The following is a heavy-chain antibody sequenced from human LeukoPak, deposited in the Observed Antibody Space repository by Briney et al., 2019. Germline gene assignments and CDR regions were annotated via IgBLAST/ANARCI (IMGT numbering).Heavy chain of an antibody. CDR1: GGSISSYY. D-gene: IGHD3-10*01. Sequence: SETLSLTCTVSGGSISSYYWSWIRQPPGKGLEWIGYIYYSGSTNYNPSLKSRVTISVDTSKSQFSLKLSSVTAADTAVYYCARQEYYYGSGTGIRFDPWGQGTLITVSS. CDR3: ARQEYYYGSGTGIRFDP. V-gene: IGHV4-59*08. J-gene: IGHJ5*02. CDR2: IYYSGST.